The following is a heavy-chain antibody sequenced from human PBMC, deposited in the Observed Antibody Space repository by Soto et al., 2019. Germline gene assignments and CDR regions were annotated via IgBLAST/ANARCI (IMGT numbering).Heavy chain of an antibody. CDR2: ISGSGGET. D-gene: IGHD3-10*01. CDR1: GFTFSNHA. CDR3: GRPDGSGSYYKAPNY. J-gene: IGHJ4*02. V-gene: IGHV3-23*01. Sequence: SLRLSCAASGFTFSNHAMNWVRQAPGKGLEWVSTISGSGGETYYADFVKGRFTISRDNSKNTLYLQMDSLRAEDTAVYYCGRPDGSGSYYKAPNYWGQGTLVTVSS.